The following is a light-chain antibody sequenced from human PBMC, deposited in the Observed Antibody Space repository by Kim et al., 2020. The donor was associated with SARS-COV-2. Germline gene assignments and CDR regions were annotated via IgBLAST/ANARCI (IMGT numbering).Light chain of an antibody. V-gene: IGLV3-1*01. J-gene: IGLJ2*01. CDR2: EDI. Sequence: VAPDRTPIITCPWNNLGDKNVCWYQQRPRQSPLLGIYEDIKRPSGIPERVSGSNSGNTATLTISGTQAMDEADYYCQAWDSSTVVFGRGTKLTVL. CDR1: NLGDKN. CDR3: QAWDSSTVV.